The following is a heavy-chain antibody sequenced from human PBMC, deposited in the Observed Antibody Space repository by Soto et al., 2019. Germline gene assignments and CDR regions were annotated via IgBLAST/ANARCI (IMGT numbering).Heavy chain of an antibody. Sequence: SVKVSCKASGGTFSSYAISWVRQAPGQGLEWMGGIIPIFGTANYAQKFQGRVTITADKSTSTAYMELSSLRSEDTAVYYCAAPYLYCSGGSCYPTLWYWGQGTLVTVSS. CDR3: AAPYLYCSGGSCYPTLWY. D-gene: IGHD2-15*01. J-gene: IGHJ4*02. CDR2: IIPIFGTA. V-gene: IGHV1-69*06. CDR1: GGTFSSYA.